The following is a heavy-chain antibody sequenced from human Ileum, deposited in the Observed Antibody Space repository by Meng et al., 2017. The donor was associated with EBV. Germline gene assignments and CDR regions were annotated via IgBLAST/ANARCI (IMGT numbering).Heavy chain of an antibody. CDR3: ARGEDYTWDV. CDR2: ILHAGVT. J-gene: IGHJ4*02. Sequence: QVQLHESGPRLVKPSGTLYLTCSVSDDSTIRSTWWSWVRQPPGKGLEWIGEILHAGVTNYNPSLKSRVSKSVDRSRIQASLNLNSVTTEDTAIYYCARGEDYTWDVWGQGILVTVSS. D-gene: IGHD3-16*01. V-gene: IGHV4-4*02. CDR1: DDSTIRSTW.